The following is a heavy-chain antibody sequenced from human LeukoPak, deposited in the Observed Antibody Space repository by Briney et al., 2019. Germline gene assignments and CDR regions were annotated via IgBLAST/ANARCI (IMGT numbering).Heavy chain of an antibody. CDR3: ATDLWGACSGTNCYGMDV. D-gene: IGHD2-2*01. J-gene: IGHJ6*02. Sequence: ASVKVSCKVSGYTLTELSMHWVRQAPGKGLEWMGGFDPEDGETIYAQKFQGRVTMTEDTSTDTAYMELSSLRSEDTAVYYCATDLWGACSGTNCYGMDVWGQGTTVTVSS. CDR2: FDPEDGET. V-gene: IGHV1-24*01. CDR1: GYTLTELS.